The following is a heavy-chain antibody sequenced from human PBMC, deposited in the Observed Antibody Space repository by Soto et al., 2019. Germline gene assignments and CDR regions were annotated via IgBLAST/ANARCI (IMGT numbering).Heavy chain of an antibody. D-gene: IGHD6-19*01. CDR2: IYCDDDK. V-gene: IGHV2-5*02. J-gene: IGHJ4*02. CDR1: GFSLSSTRMA. CDR3: GHIGVAGLGDSFDY. Sequence: QITLKESGPTLVKPTQTLTLTCTFSGFSLSSTRMAVGGIRRPPGKALEWLALIYCDDDKRYSPFLKRRLTTTKDTPRNQGVLKMTHMEPVDTARYYWGHIGVAGLGDSFDYWGQGTQVTVSS.